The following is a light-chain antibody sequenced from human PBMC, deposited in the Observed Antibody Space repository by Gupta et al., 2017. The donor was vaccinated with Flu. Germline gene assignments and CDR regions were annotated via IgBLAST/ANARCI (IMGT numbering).Light chain of an antibody. CDR1: SLRRYY. V-gene: IGLV3-19*01. Sequence: SSELTQDPAVSVALGQTVRITCQGDSLRRYYASWYQQKPGQAPMLVMYGKKNRPSGTPGRFSGSSSGNTASLTISGAQAEDEADYYCNSRDSSGNHVVFGGGTRLTVL. J-gene: IGLJ2*01. CDR2: GKK. CDR3: NSRDSSGNHVV.